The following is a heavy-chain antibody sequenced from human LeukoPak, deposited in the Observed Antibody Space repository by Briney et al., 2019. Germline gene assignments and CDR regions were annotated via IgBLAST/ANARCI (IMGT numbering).Heavy chain of an antibody. D-gene: IGHD6-19*01. J-gene: IGHJ4*02. CDR1: GGSISSSSYH. CDR3: AREYTLYRSGWFLDY. Sequence: PWETLSLTCTVSGGSISSSSYHWGWIRQPPGKGLEWIGSIYYTGTTYYSPSLGSRLAMSVETSKNQFSLKLRSLTAADTAVYYCAREYTLYRSGWFLDYWGQGTVVTVSS. V-gene: IGHV4-39*07. CDR2: IYYTGTT.